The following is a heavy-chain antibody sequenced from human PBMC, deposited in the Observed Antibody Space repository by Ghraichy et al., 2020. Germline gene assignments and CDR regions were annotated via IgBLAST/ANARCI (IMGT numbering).Heavy chain of an antibody. V-gene: IGHV3-21*01. CDR3: AGRGVVIPFDAFDI. D-gene: IGHD3-3*01. CDR2: ISSSSSYI. CDR1: GFTFSIYS. J-gene: IGHJ3*02. Sequence: GGSLRLSCAASGFTFSIYSMNWVRQAPGKGLEWVSSISSSSSYIYYADSVKGRFTISRDNAKNSLYLQMNSLRAEDTAVYYCAGRGVVIPFDAFDIWGQGTMVTVSS.